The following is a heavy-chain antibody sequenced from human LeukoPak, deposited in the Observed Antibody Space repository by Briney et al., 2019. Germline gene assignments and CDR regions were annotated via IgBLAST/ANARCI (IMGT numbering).Heavy chain of an antibody. CDR1: GGSFSGYY. CDR3: ASGYDYFDY. Sequence: SETLSLTCAVYGGSFSGYYWSWIRQPPGKGLEWIGEINHSGSTNYNPSLKSRVTISVGTSKNQFSLKLSSVTAADTAVYYCASGYDYFDYWGQGTLVTVSS. CDR2: INHSGST. J-gene: IGHJ4*02. D-gene: IGHD4-17*01. V-gene: IGHV4-34*01.